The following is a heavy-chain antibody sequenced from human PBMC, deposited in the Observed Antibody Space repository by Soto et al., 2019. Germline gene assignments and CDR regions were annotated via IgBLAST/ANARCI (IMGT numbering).Heavy chain of an antibody. D-gene: IGHD5-12*01. Sequence: QVQLVQSGAEVKKPGSSVKVSCNTSGDSFKNDMIAWVRQAPGQRLQWMGRVIPLLDIAVYAQKFQGRVTITADKSTSTAYMEMNSLRSEDTAVYYCVRNSPIGSTFSGTDAIDYWGQGTLVTVSS. CDR3: VRNSPIGSTFSGTDAIDY. J-gene: IGHJ4*02. V-gene: IGHV1-69*02. CDR2: VIPLLDIA. CDR1: GDSFKNDM.